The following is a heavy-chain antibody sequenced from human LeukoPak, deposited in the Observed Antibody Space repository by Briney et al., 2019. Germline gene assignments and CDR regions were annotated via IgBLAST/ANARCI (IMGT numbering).Heavy chain of an antibody. Sequence: GRSLRLSCAASGFTFSSYAMHWVRQAPGKGLEWVAVISYNGSNKYYADSVKGRFTISRDNSKNTLYLQMNSLRAEDTAVYYCAKDRSGEPYYFDYWGQGTLVTVSS. CDR1: GFTFSSYA. D-gene: IGHD1-26*01. CDR2: ISYNGSNK. J-gene: IGHJ4*02. CDR3: AKDRSGEPYYFDY. V-gene: IGHV3-30*04.